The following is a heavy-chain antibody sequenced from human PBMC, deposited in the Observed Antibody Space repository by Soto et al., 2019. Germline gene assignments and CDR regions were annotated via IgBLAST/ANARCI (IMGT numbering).Heavy chain of an antibody. CDR2: MNPNSGKT. Sequence: QVQLVQSGAEVKKPGASVKVSCKASGYTFTSYDINWVRQATGQGLAWMGWMNPNSGKTGYAQKFQGRVTMTRNTSISTAYMELSSLRSEDTAVYYCARVLGYCSGGSCYEFFDPGGQGTLVTVSA. D-gene: IGHD2-15*01. CDR1: GYTFTSYD. CDR3: ARVLGYCSGGSCYEFFDP. V-gene: IGHV1-8*01. J-gene: IGHJ5*02.